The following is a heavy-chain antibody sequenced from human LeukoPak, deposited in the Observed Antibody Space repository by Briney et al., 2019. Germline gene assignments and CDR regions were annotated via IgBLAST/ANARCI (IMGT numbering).Heavy chain of an antibody. D-gene: IGHD6-19*01. J-gene: IGHJ5*02. CDR3: ARRQWRRPNWFDP. Sequence: SETLSLTCAVYGGSFSGYYWSWIRQPPGKGLEWIGEINHSGSTNYNPSLKSRVTISVDTSKNQFSLKLSSVTAADTAVYCCARRQWRRPNWFDPWGQGTLVTVSS. CDR2: INHSGST. V-gene: IGHV4-34*01. CDR1: GGSFSGYY.